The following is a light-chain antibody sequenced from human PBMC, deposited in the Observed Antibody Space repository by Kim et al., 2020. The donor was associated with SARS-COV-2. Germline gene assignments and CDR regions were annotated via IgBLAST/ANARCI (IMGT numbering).Light chain of an antibody. J-gene: IGLJ1*01. CDR1: SSNIGNNY. CDR3: GTWDSSLSAFYV. CDR2: DNN. V-gene: IGLV1-51*01. Sequence: QKATIAGSGSSSNIGNNYISWYQQRPGTAHKRLIYDNNKRPSGIPDRFSGSKSGTSATLGITGRQTGDEADYYCGTWDSSLSAFYVFGTGTKVTVL.